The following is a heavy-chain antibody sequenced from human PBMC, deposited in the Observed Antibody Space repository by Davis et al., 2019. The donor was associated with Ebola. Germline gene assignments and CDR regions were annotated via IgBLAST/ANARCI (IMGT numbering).Heavy chain of an antibody. CDR1: GFTFDDYG. CDR2: INWNGDST. Sequence: GESLKISCAASGFTFDDYGMTWVRQTPGKGLEWVSSINWNGDSTSYADSVKGRFTISRDNAKTSLYLQMNSLRAEDTAVYYCARRWGSDYWGQGTLVTVSS. V-gene: IGHV3-20*04. D-gene: IGHD7-27*01. J-gene: IGHJ4*02. CDR3: ARRWGSDY.